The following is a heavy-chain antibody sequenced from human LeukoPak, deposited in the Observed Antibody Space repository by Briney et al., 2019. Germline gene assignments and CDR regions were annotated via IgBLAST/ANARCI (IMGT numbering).Heavy chain of an antibody. D-gene: IGHD2-2*01. V-gene: IGHV4-61*02. J-gene: IGHJ4*02. Sequence: PSETLSLTCTVSGGSISSGSYYWSWIRQPAGKGLEWIGRIYTSGSTNYNPSLKSRVTISVDTSKNQFSLKLSSVTAADTAVYYCASHCSSTSCYRAPFDYWGQGTLVTVSS. CDR3: ASHCSSTSCYRAPFDY. CDR2: IYTSGST. CDR1: GGSISSGSYY.